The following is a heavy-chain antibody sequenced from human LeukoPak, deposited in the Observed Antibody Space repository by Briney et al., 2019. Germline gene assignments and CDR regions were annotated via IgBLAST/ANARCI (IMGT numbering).Heavy chain of an antibody. CDR1: GYTFTSYD. D-gene: IGHD3-16*01. J-gene: IGHJ4*02. CDR2: MNHNSGNT. CDR3: ARVYRAWGLVPPPLYY. Sequence: ASVKVSCKASGYTFTSYDINWVRQATGQGLEWMGWMNHNSGNTGYAQKFQGRVTMTRNTSISTTYMELSSLRSEDTAVYYCARVYRAWGLVPPPLYYWGQGTLVTVSS. V-gene: IGHV1-8*01.